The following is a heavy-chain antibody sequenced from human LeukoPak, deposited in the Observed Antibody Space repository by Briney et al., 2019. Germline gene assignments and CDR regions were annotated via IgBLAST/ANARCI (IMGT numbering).Heavy chain of an antibody. V-gene: IGHV3-21*01. CDR1: GFTFSSYS. J-gene: IGHJ4*02. Sequence: SGGSLRLSCAASGFTFSSYSMNWVRQAPGKGLEWVSSISSSSSYIYYADSVKVRFTISRDNAKNSLYLQMNSLRAEDTAVYYCAKGTTYYYDSSGYQAYWGQGTLVTVSS. CDR3: AKGTTYYYDSSGYQAY. D-gene: IGHD3-22*01. CDR2: ISSSSSYI.